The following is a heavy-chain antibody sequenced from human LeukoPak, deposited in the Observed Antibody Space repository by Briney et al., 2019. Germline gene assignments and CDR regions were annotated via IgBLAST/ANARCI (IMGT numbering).Heavy chain of an antibody. CDR1: GFTFSTYA. Sequence: GGSLRLSCSASGFTFSTYAMHWVRQAPGKGLEWVAAISYDGSNKNYADSVKGRFTISRDNSKNTLYLQMNSLRAEDTAVYYCARGVRIAVAGYIDYWGQGTLVTVSS. D-gene: IGHD6-19*01. CDR3: ARGVRIAVAGYIDY. J-gene: IGHJ4*02. CDR2: ISYDGSNK. V-gene: IGHV3-30*04.